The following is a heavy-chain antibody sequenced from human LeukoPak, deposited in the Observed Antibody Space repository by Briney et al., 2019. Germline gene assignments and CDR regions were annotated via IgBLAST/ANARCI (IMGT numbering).Heavy chain of an antibody. CDR3: ARAYYSLPTLTWFDP. J-gene: IGHJ5*02. CDR2: IYHSGST. CDR1: GGSISSGGYS. D-gene: IGHD4-11*01. V-gene: IGHV4-30-2*01. Sequence: SQTLSLTCAVPGGSISSGGYSWSWIRQPPGKGLEWIGYIYHSGSTYYNPSLKSRVTISVDRSKNQFSLKLSSVTAADTAVYYCARAYYSLPTLTWFDPWGQGTLVTVSS.